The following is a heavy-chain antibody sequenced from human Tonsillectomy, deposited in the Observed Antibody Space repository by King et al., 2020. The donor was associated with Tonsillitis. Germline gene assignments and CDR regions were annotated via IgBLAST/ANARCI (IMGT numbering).Heavy chain of an antibody. V-gene: IGHV4-39*07. CDR3: ARPHYDYVWGSYRPYGMDV. J-gene: IGHJ6*02. CDR2: IYYSGST. Sequence: QLQESGPGLVKPSETLSLTCTVSGGSISSSSYYWGWIRQPPGKGLEWIGSIYYSGSTYYNPSLKSRVTISVDTSKNQFSLKLSSVTAADTAVYYCARPHYDYVWGSYRPYGMDVWGQGTTITVSS. CDR1: GGSISSSSYY. D-gene: IGHD3-16*02.